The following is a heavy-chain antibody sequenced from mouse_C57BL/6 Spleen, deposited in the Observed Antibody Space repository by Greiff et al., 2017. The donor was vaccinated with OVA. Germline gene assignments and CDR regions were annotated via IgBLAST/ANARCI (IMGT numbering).Heavy chain of an antibody. V-gene: IGHV3-1*01. CDR3: ARRAGSSSWYFDV. Sequence: VQLKESGPGMVKPSQSLSLTCTVTGYSITSGYDWHWIRHFPGNKLEWMGYISYSGSTNYNPSLKSRISITHDTSKNHFFLKLNSVTTEDTATYYCARRAGSSSWYFDVWGTGTTVTVSS. CDR1: GYSITSGYD. D-gene: IGHD1-1*01. J-gene: IGHJ1*03. CDR2: ISYSGST.